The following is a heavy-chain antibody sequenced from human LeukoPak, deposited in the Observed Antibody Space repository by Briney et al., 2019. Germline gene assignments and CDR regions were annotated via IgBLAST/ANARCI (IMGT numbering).Heavy chain of an antibody. V-gene: IGHV3-53*01. CDR3: ARDPSSGWYRYFDY. CDR2: IYSGGST. J-gene: IGHJ4*02. Sequence: GGSLRLSCAASGFTVSSNYMSWVRQAPGKGLEWVSVIYSGGSTYYADSVKGRFTISRDNSKNTLYLQMNSLRAEDTAVYYCARDPSSGWYRYFDYWGQGTLVTVSS. D-gene: IGHD6-19*01. CDR1: GFTVSSNY.